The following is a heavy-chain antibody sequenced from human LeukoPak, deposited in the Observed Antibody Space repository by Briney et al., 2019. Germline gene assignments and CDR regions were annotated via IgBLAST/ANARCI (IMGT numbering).Heavy chain of an antibody. Sequence: SETLSLTCAVYGGSFSGYYWSWIRQPPGKGLEWLGEINHSGSTNYNPSLKSRVTISVDTSKNQFSLKLSSVTAADTAVYYCARDWSLLGAYYFDYWGQGTLVTVSS. D-gene: IGHD3-16*01. CDR3: ARDWSLLGAYYFDY. CDR2: INHSGST. J-gene: IGHJ4*02. V-gene: IGHV4-34*01. CDR1: GGSFSGYY.